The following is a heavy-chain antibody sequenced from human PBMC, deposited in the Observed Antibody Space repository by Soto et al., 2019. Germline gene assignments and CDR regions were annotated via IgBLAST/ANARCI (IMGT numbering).Heavy chain of an antibody. D-gene: IGHD4-17*01. CDR2: IWYDGSNK. CDR3: ARDSPDYIDY. J-gene: IGHJ4*02. Sequence: QVQLVESGGGVVQPGRSLRLSCAASGFTFSSYGMHWVRQAPGKGLEWVAVIWYDGSNKYYADSVKGRFTISRDNSKNTLYLQMNSLRAEDTAEYYCARDSPDYIDYWGQGTLVTVSS. CDR1: GFTFSSYG. V-gene: IGHV3-33*01.